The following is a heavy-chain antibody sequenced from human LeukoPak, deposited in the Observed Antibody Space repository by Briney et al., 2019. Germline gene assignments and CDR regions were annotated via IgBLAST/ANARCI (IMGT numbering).Heavy chain of an antibody. D-gene: IGHD2-2*01. Sequence: KPSETLSLTCTVSGGSISNYYWSWIRQPPGKGLEWIGYIYYSGSTKYNPSLKSRVTTSVDTSKNQFSLKLSSVTAADTAVYYCARGDYDIVVVPAAIGTNTREVNYMDVWGKGTTVTVSS. CDR3: ARGDYDIVVVPAAIGTNTREVNYMDV. CDR2: IYYSGST. V-gene: IGHV4-59*01. CDR1: GGSISNYY. J-gene: IGHJ6*03.